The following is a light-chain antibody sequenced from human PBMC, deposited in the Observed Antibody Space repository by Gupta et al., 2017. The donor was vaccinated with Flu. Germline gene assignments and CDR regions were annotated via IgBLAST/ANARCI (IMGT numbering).Light chain of an antibody. V-gene: IGKV3-20*01. Sequence: EIVLTQSPGTLPLSPGESATLSCRASQTINLNYLAWFQQKSGQAPRLLVYAASTRATGIPDRFSGSASGTDFTLTISRLEPEDFAVYYCQQYGSTRGYSFGQGTHLEIK. CDR2: AAS. CDR3: QQYGSTRGYS. J-gene: IGKJ2*03. CDR1: QTINLNY.